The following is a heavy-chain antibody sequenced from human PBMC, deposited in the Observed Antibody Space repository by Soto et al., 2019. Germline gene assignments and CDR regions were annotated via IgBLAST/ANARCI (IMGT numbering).Heavy chain of an antibody. V-gene: IGHV1-69*01. CDR2: VIPIFGTA. CDR1: GGTFSSYA. J-gene: IGHJ5*02. D-gene: IGHD6-19*01. CDR3: ARDGVGGSGWYFWFDP. Sequence: QVQLVQSGAEVKKPGSSVKVSCKASGGTFSSYAISWVRQAPGQGLEWMGGVIPIFGTANYAQKFQGRVTITADESTSTAYMELSSLRSEDTAVYYCARDGVGGSGWYFWFDPWGQGTLVTVSS.